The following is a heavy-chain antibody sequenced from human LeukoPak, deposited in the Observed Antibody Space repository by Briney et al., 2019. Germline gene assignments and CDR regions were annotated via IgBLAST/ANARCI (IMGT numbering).Heavy chain of an antibody. CDR2: IYYSGST. D-gene: IGHD2-2*01. J-gene: IGHJ4*02. V-gene: IGHV4-59*01. Sequence: SETLSLTCTVSGGSISSYYWSWIRQPPGKGLEWIGYIYYSGSTNYNPSLKSRVTISVDTSKNQFSLKLSSVTAADTAVYYCARVVVVPPLGGYFDYWGQGTLVTVSS. CDR1: GGSISSYY. CDR3: ARVVVVPPLGGYFDY.